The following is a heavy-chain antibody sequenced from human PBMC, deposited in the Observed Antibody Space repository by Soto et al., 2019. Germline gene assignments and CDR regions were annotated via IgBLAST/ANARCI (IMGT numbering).Heavy chain of an antibody. CDR2: IKSKTDGGTT. J-gene: IGHJ4*02. D-gene: IGHD3-22*01. CDR1: GFTFSNAW. Sequence: GGSLRLSCAASGFTFSNAWMNWVRQAPGKGLEWVGRIKSKTDGGTTDYAAPVKGRFTISRDDSKNTLYLQMNSLKTEDTAVYYCTTDLYPPYYYDSSGLIGAPGFDYWGQGTLVTVSS. CDR3: TTDLYPPYYYDSSGLIGAPGFDY. V-gene: IGHV3-15*07.